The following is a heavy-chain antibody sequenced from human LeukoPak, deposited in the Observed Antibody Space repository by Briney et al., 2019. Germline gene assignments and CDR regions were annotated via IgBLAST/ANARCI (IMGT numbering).Heavy chain of an antibody. CDR2: ISYDGSNM. Sequence: GGSLRLSCAASGFTFSSFAMHWVRQAPGKGLEWVAVISYDGSNMYYADSVKGRFTISRDNYINTLYLQMNSLRPEDMATFYCARGRETYNFDYWGQGTLVTVSS. CDR3: ARGRETYNFDY. J-gene: IGHJ4*02. D-gene: IGHD5-18*01. CDR1: GFTFSSFA. V-gene: IGHV3-30*04.